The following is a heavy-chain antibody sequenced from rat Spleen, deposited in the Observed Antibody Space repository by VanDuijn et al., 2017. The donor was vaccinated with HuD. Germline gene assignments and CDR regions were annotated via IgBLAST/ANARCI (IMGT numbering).Heavy chain of an antibody. D-gene: IGHD1-11*01. J-gene: IGHJ2*01. CDR2: ISFDGSST. Sequence: EVQLVESDGGLVQPGRSLKLSCVASGFTFTDYNMAWVRQAPTKGLDWVATISFDGSSTYYRDSVKARFTISRDNAKSTLYLQMDSLRSEDTATYYCARRYDFDYWGQGVMVTVSS. V-gene: IGHV5-29*01. CDR3: ARRYDFDY. CDR1: GFTFTDYN.